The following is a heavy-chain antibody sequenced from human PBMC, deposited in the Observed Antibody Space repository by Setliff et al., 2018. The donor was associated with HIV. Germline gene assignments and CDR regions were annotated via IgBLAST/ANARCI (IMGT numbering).Heavy chain of an antibody. V-gene: IGHV1-8*01. J-gene: IGHJ5*01. Sequence: GASVKVSCKASGYTFTSYDINCVGQATGHGLEWMGWINPYSGNTGYAQKFQGRVTMTRETSTSTAYLELSNLRAEDTAVYYCVRGXXDSSGFWYPHGDSWGQGTLVTVSS. D-gene: IGHD3-22*01. CDR1: GYTFTSYD. CDR2: INPYSGNT. CDR3: VRGXXDSSGFWYPHGDS.